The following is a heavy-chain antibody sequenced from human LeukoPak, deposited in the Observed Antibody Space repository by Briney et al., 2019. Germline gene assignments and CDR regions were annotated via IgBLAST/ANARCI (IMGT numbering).Heavy chain of an antibody. D-gene: IGHD3-10*01. CDR2: IYPGDSDT. J-gene: IGHJ6*02. Sequence: GESLKISCKGSGYSFTSYWIGWVRQMPGKGLEWMGIIYPGDSDTRYSPSFQGQVTISADKSISTAYLQWSSLKASDTAMYYCARLSGSVYYYYGMDVWGQGTTATVSS. V-gene: IGHV5-51*01. CDR3: ARLSGSVYYYYGMDV. CDR1: GYSFTSYW.